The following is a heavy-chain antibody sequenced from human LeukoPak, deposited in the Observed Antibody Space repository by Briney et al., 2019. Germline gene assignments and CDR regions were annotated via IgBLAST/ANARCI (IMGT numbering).Heavy chain of an antibody. CDR2: ISYDGSNK. CDR1: GFTFSSYA. V-gene: IGHV3-30-3*01. Sequence: QPGGSLRLSCAASGFTFSSYAMHWVRQAPGKGLEWVAVISYDGSNKYYADSVKGRFTISRDNAKNSLYLQMNSLRDEDTAVYYCARDHGGSGYVFDYWGQGTLVTVSS. D-gene: IGHD5-12*01. CDR3: ARDHGGSGYVFDY. J-gene: IGHJ4*02.